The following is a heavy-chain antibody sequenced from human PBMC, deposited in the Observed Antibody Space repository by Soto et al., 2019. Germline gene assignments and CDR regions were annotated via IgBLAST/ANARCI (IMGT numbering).Heavy chain of an antibody. CDR2: ISYDGSSK. J-gene: IGHJ6*02. D-gene: IGHD2-21*02. CDR1: GFTFSSYA. Sequence: PGGSLRLSCAASGFTFSSYAMHWVRQAPGKGLEWVAVISYDGSSKYYADSVKGRFTISRDNSKNTLYLQMNSLRAEDTAVYYCARNKCGGDCYPPAYYYYGMDVWGQGTTVTVSS. CDR3: ARNKCGGDCYPPAYYYYGMDV. V-gene: IGHV3-30-3*01.